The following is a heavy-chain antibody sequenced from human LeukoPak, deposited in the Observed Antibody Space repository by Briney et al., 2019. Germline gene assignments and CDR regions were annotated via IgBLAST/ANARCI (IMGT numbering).Heavy chain of an antibody. D-gene: IGHD6-13*01. Sequence: GGSLRLSCEASGFTFRSSGMNWVRQAPGKGLEWVSAISGSGVSTYYADSVKGRFTISRDNSKNTLYLQMNSLRAEDTAVYYCAKEPLMAAAPGDAFDIWGQGTMVTVSS. J-gene: IGHJ3*02. CDR1: GFTFRSSG. CDR2: ISGSGVST. CDR3: AKEPLMAAAPGDAFDI. V-gene: IGHV3-23*01.